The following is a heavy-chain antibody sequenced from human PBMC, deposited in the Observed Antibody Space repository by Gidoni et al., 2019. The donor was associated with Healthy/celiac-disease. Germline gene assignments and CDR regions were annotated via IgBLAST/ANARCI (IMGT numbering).Heavy chain of an antibody. CDR3: ARDRGYCSGGSCYPRAVDAFDI. D-gene: IGHD2-15*01. CDR1: GFTFSSYG. CDR2: IWYDGSNK. Sequence: QVQLVESGGGVVQPGRSLRLSCAASGFTFSSYGMHWVRQAPGKGLEWVTVIWYDGSNKYYADSVKGRFTISRDNSKNTLYLQMNSLRAEDTAVYYCARDRGYCSGGSCYPRAVDAFDIWGQGTMVTVSS. J-gene: IGHJ3*02. V-gene: IGHV3-33*01.